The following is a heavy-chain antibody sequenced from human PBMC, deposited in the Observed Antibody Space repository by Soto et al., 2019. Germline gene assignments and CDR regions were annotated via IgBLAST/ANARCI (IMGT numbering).Heavy chain of an antibody. Sequence: ESGGGLVKPGGSLRLSCAASGFTFSSYSMNWVRQAPGKGLEWVSSISSSSSYIYYADSVKGRFPISRDNAKNSLYLQMNSLRAEDTAVYYCARDLRHYFDYWGQGTLVTVSS. V-gene: IGHV3-21*01. CDR1: GFTFSSYS. J-gene: IGHJ4*02. CDR2: ISSSSSYI. CDR3: ARDLRHYFDY.